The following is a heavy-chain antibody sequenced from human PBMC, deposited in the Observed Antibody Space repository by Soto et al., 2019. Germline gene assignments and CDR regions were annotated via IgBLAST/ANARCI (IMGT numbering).Heavy chain of an antibody. J-gene: IGHJ6*02. V-gene: IGHV3-7*01. Sequence: LRLSCAASGFTFSSYWMSWVRQAPGEGLEWVANIKQDGSEKYYVDSVKGRFTISRDNAKNSLYLQMNSLRAEDTAVYYCARDCSYSCIVGATGAFYYYYYGMDVWGQGTTVTVSS. D-gene: IGHD1-26*01. CDR1: GFTFSSYW. CDR2: IKQDGSEK. CDR3: ARDCSYSCIVGATGAFYYYYYGMDV.